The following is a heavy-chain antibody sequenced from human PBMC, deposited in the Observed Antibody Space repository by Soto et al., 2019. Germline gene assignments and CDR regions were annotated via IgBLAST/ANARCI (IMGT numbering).Heavy chain of an antibody. J-gene: IGHJ5*02. Sequence: SETLSLTCTVSGGSISSGDYYWSWIRQPPGKGLEWIGYIYYSGSTYYNPSLKSRVTISVDTSKNQSSLKLSSVTAADTAVYYCARAHYCSSTSCYEVHGWFDPWGQGTLVTVSS. CDR3: ARAHYCSSTSCYEVHGWFDP. V-gene: IGHV4-30-4*01. CDR1: GGSISSGDYY. D-gene: IGHD2-2*01. CDR2: IYYSGST.